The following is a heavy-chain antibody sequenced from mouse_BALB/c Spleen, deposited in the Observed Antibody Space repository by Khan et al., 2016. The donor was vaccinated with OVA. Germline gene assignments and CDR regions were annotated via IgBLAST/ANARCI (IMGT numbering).Heavy chain of an antibody. D-gene: IGHD2-5*01. CDR1: GYSFTSYY. Sequence: MQLEESGPELMKPGASVKISCKASGYSFTSYYIHWVKQSHGKTLEWIGYIDPFNGGSTYNQKFKVKATLTVDKSSSTAYMHFSSLTSEDSAVYYCARHCSNSWCAYWGQGTLVTVSA. J-gene: IGHJ3*01. CDR3: ARHCSNSWCAY. V-gene: IGHV1S135*01. CDR2: IDPFNGGS.